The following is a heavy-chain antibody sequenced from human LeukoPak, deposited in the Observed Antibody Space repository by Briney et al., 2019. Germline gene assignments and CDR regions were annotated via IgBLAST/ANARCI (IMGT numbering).Heavy chain of an antibody. J-gene: IGHJ4*02. CDR2: IFTTGGA. CDR1: GGSIGTYH. V-gene: IGHV4-4*07. CDR3: VRDGPSWGLL. D-gene: IGHD7-27*01. Sequence: PSETLSLTCTVSGGSIGTYHWSWIRQPAGKGLEWIGRIFTTGGANYNPSLKSRVTMSLGTSKNLFYLKLNSVTAVDTAVYYCVRDGPSWGLLWGQGALVTVSS.